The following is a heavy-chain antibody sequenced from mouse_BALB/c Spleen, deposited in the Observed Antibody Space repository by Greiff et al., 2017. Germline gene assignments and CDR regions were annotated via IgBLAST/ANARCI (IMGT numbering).Heavy chain of an antibody. Sequence: VQLHQSGAELARPGASVKMSCKASGYTFTSYTMHWVKQRPGQGLEWIGYINPSSGYTNYNQKFKDKATLTADKSSSTAYMQLSSLTSEDSAVYYCARYDYGTTFYAMDYWGQGTSVTVSS. CDR2: INPSSGYT. D-gene: IGHD2-4*01. CDR3: ARYDYGTTFYAMDY. V-gene: IGHV1-4*01. J-gene: IGHJ4*01. CDR1: GYTFTSYT.